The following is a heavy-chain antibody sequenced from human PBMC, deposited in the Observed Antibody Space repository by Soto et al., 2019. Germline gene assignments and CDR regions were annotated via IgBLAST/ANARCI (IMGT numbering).Heavy chain of an antibody. CDR1: GVSISSGNW. CDR3: ARLVYDTRLNYMYFDF. Sequence: PSETLSLTCAVSGVSISSGNWWTWVRQSPQRGLEYIGEIFHGGTANYYPSFEGRVAISVDTSKSQFSLKLTSVTAADTAIYFCARLVYDTRLNYMYFDFWGQGTLVTVSS. V-gene: IGHV4-4*02. D-gene: IGHD3-10*01. CDR2: IFHGGTA. J-gene: IGHJ4*02.